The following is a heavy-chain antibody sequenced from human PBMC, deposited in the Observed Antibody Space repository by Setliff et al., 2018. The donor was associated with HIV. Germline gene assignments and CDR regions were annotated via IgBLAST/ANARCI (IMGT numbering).Heavy chain of an antibody. V-gene: IGHV1-69*05. CDR2: IIPMFGTA. Sequence: SVKVSCKASGGTFSTSVFGWVRQAPGQGPAWMGGIIPMFGTANFAQNFQGRGTMTRETSTKTVYMELSSLKFEDTAVYYCVRGGPRGLEVAALEFDSWGQGTLVTVSS. CDR1: GGTFSTSV. J-gene: IGHJ4*02. D-gene: IGHD6-19*01. CDR3: VRGGPRGLEVAALEFDS.